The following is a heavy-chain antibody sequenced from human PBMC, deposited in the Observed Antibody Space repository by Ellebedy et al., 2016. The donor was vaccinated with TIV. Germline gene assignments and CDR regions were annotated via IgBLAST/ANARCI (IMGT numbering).Heavy chain of an antibody. V-gene: IGHV3-7*03. Sequence: GESLKISCAASGFTFSSNWMSWVRQTPGKGLEWVAYIKQDGSEKYYVDSMKGRFTISRDNAKNSLYLQMNSLRAEDTAVYYCARGRSFNWGQGTLVTVSS. CDR3: ARGRSFN. CDR2: IKQDGSEK. D-gene: IGHD3-10*01. J-gene: IGHJ4*02. CDR1: GFTFSSNW.